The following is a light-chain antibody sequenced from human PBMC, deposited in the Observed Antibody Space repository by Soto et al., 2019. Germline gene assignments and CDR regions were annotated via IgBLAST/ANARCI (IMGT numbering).Light chain of an antibody. J-gene: IGKJ1*01. CDR2: GAS. CDR1: QSVSSNY. Sequence: EIVLTQSPGTLSLSPGERATLSCRASQSVSSNYLAWYQQKPGQAPRLLIYGASSRATGIPDRFSGSGSGTDFTLTISRLEPEDFAVYYCQQHDNSPWMFGQGTKVEIK. V-gene: IGKV3-20*01. CDR3: QQHDNSPWM.